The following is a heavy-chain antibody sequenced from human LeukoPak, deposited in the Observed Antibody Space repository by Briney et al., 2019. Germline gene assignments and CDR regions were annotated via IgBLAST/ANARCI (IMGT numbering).Heavy chain of an antibody. Sequence: PGGSLRLSCAASGFTFSSYAMHWVRQAPGKGLEWVAVISYDGSNKYYADSVKGRFTISRDNSKNTLYLQMNSLRAEDTAVYYCARTNTAMVQALDYWGQGTLVTVSS. V-gene: IGHV3-30-3*01. CDR3: ARTNTAMVQALDY. J-gene: IGHJ4*02. CDR1: GFTFSSYA. D-gene: IGHD5-18*01. CDR2: ISYDGSNK.